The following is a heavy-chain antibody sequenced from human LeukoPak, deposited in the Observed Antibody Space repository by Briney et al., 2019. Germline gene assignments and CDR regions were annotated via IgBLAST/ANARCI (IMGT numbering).Heavy chain of an antibody. CDR3: ARQPDIVVVPAAILLGQLLDGVWAFDI. V-gene: IGHV5-51*01. CDR2: IYPGDSDT. Sequence: GESLKISCKGSGYSFTSYWIGWVRQMPGKGLEWMRIIYPGDSDTRYSPSFQGQVTISADKSISTAYLQWSSLKASDTAMYYCARQPDIVVVPAAILLGQLLDGVWAFDIWGQGTMVTVSS. D-gene: IGHD2-2*02. J-gene: IGHJ3*02. CDR1: GYSFTSYW.